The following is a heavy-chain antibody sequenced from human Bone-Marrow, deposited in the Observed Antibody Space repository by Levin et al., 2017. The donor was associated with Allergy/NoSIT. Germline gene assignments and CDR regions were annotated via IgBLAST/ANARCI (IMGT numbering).Heavy chain of an antibody. CDR3: ATTYSSEYYYYGMDV. J-gene: IGHJ6*02. CDR1: GGTFSSYA. V-gene: IGHV1-69*01. Sequence: GGSLRLSCKASGGTFSSYAISWVRQAPGQGLEWMGGIIPIFGTANYAQKFQGRVTITADESTSTAFMELSSLRSEDTAVYYCATTYSSEYYYYGMDVWGQGTTVTVSS. CDR2: IIPIFGTA. D-gene: IGHD6-19*01.